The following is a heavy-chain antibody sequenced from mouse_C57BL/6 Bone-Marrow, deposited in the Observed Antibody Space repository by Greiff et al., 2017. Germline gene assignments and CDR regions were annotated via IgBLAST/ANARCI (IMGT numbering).Heavy chain of an antibody. J-gene: IGHJ2*01. D-gene: IGHD2-1*01. CDR1: GYSITSGYY. Sequence: EVQLQESGPGLVKPSQSLSLTCSVTGYSITSGYYWNWIRQFPGNKLEWMGYISYDGSNNYNPSLKNRISITRDPSKNQFFLKLNSVTTEDTATYYCARASLYYGNLDYWGQGTTLTVSS. CDR3: ARASLYYGNLDY. V-gene: IGHV3-6*01. CDR2: ISYDGSN.